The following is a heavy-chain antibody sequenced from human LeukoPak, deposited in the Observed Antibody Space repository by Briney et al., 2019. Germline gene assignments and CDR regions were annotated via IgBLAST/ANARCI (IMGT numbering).Heavy chain of an antibody. CDR2: INTNTGNP. D-gene: IGHD6-13*01. J-gene: IGHJ6*03. Sequence: ASVKVSRKASGYTFTNYDINWVRQAPGQGLEWMGWINTNTGNPTYAQGFTGRFVFSLDTSVSTAYLQISSLKAEDTAVYYCARAVPYSSSWYGLYYYYYYMDVWGKGTAVTVSS. CDR1: GYTFTNYD. V-gene: IGHV7-4-1*02. CDR3: ARAVPYSSSWYGLYYYYYYMDV.